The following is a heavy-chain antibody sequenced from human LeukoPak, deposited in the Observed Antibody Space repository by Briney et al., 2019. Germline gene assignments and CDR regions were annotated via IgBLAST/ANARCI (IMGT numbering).Heavy chain of an antibody. CDR1: GGSISSGGYY. CDR2: IYYSGST. Sequence: SQTLSLTCTVSGGSISSGGYYWSWIRQHPGKGLEWIGYIYYSGSTYYNPSLKSRVTISVDTSKNQFSLKLSSVTAADTAVYYCAREAAAAGPYNWFDPWGQGTLVTVSS. D-gene: IGHD6-13*01. V-gene: IGHV4-31*03. J-gene: IGHJ5*02. CDR3: AREAAAAGPYNWFDP.